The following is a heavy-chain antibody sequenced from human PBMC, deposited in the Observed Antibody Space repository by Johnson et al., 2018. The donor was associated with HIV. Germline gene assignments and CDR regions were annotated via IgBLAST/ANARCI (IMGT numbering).Heavy chain of an antibody. CDR2: ISYDGSNK. CDR1: GFTFSSYG. D-gene: IGHD1-26*01. Sequence: QVYLVESGGGVVQPGRSLRLSCAASGFTFSSYGMHWVRQAPGKGLEWVAVISYDGSNKYYADSVKGRFTISRDNSKNTLYLQMNSLRAEDTAVYYCARLGVGATWHAFDIWGQGTMVTVSS. J-gene: IGHJ3*02. V-gene: IGHV3-30*19. CDR3: ARLGVGATWHAFDI.